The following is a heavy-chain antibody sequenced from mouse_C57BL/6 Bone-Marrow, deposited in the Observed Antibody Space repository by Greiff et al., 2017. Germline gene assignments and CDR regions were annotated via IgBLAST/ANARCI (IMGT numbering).Heavy chain of an antibody. D-gene: IGHD2-10*02. CDR3: ARERYGSDY. CDR1: GYAFTNYL. CDR2: INPGSGGT. Sequence: QVQLQQSGAELVRPGTSVKVSCKASGYAFTNYLIEWVKQRPGQGLEWIGVINPGSGGTNYNEKFKGKATLTADKSSSTAYMHLSRLTSEDSAVYFCARERYGSDYWGQGTTLTVSS. J-gene: IGHJ2*01. V-gene: IGHV1-54*01.